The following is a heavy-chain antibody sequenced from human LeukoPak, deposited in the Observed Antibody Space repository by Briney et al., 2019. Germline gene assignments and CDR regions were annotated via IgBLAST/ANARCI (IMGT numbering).Heavy chain of an antibody. CDR2: IKLDGSEK. Sequence: SGGSLRLSCTASGFTFSSYCISWVRQAPGQGLEWVANIKLDGSEKYYVDSMKGHFTISRDNVKISLYRQKNSLRAEDTAVDYSETADTALVCSGAFGIWGQGTMVTVSS. CDR3: ETADTALVCSGAFGI. D-gene: IGHD5-18*01. CDR1: GFTFSSYC. J-gene: IGHJ3*02. V-gene: IGHV3-7*01.